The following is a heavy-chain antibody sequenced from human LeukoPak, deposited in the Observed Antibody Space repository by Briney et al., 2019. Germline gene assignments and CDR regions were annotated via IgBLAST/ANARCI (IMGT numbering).Heavy chain of an antibody. V-gene: IGHV1-2*02. CDR3: ARVALTGYSYGFDP. Sequence: ASVKVSCKASGYTFTGYYMHWVRQAPGQGLEWMGWINPNSGGTNYAQKFQGRVTMTRDTSIGTAYMELSRLRSDDTAVYYCARVALTGYSYGFDPWGQGTLVTVSS. CDR2: INPNSGGT. CDR1: GYTFTGYY. J-gene: IGHJ5*02. D-gene: IGHD5-18*01.